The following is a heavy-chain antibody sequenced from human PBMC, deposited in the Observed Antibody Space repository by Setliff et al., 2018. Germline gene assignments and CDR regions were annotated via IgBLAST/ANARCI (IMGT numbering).Heavy chain of an antibody. Sequence: GSLRLSCVVSGFSFSRHWMSWVRQAPGKGLEWVADKKQDGSTKYYLDSVKGRFTISRDNAKRSLYLQMNGLRADDTGVYYCVRDDADNYDAFDNWGQGTLVTVSS. CDR1: GFSFSRHW. CDR3: VRDDADNYDAFDN. J-gene: IGHJ3*02. D-gene: IGHD3-22*01. V-gene: IGHV3-7*01. CDR2: KKQDGSTK.